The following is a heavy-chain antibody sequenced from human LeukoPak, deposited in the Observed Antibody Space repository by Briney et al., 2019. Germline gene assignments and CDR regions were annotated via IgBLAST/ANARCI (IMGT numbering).Heavy chain of an antibody. V-gene: IGHV4-59*01. CDR1: GGSISSYY. J-gene: IGHJ5*02. CDR2: IYYSGST. CDR3: ARALSDYYDSSGYRGYNWFDP. D-gene: IGHD3-22*01. Sequence: PSETLSLTCTVSGGSISSYYWSWIRQPPGKGLEYIGFIYYSGSTNYNPSLKSRVTISVDTSKNQFSLKLSSVTAADTAVYYCARALSDYYDSSGYRGYNWFDPWGQGTLVTVSS.